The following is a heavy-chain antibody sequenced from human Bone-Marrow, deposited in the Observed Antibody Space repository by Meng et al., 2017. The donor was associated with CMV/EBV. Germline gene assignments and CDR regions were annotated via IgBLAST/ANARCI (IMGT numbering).Heavy chain of an antibody. Sequence: SETLSLTCAVYGGSFSGYYWSWIRQPPGKGLEWIGEINHSGSTNYNPSLKSRVTISVDTSKNQFSLKLSSVTAADSAVYYCARAGCRVDYWGQGTLVTVSS. J-gene: IGHJ4*02. CDR3: ARAGCRVDY. CDR1: GGSFSGYY. CDR2: INHSGST. V-gene: IGHV4-34*01.